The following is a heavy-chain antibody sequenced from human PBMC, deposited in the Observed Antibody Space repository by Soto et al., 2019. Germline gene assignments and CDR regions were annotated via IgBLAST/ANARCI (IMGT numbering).Heavy chain of an antibody. D-gene: IGHD2-2*01. CDR1: GYTFTSYG. CDR3: ARVMGYCSSTSLGRGCAFDI. V-gene: IGHV1-18*01. CDR2: ISAYNGNT. J-gene: IGHJ3*02. Sequence: QVQLVQSGAEVKKPGASVKVSCKASGYTFTSYGISWVRQAPGQGLEWMGWISAYNGNTNYAQKLQGRVTMTTDTSKTTAHMDHRNLRSHDTAVYYCARVMGYCSSTSLGRGCAFDIWGQGTMVTVSS.